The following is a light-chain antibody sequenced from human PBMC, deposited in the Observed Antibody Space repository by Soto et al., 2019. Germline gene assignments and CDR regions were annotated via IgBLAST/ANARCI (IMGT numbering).Light chain of an antibody. Sequence: EIVMTQSPATLSVSPGERATLSCRASQSVNSNLAWYQQKPGQAPRLLIYGASTRATGIPARFSGSGSGKEFTLTISSMQSEDFAVYYCQQYNNWLALSFGGGTKVEIK. J-gene: IGKJ4*01. CDR1: QSVNSN. V-gene: IGKV3-15*01. CDR2: GAS. CDR3: QQYNNWLALS.